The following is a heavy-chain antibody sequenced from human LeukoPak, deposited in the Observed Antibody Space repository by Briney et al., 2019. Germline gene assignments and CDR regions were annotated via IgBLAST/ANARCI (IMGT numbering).Heavy chain of an antibody. J-gene: IGHJ6*03. CDR1: EFSVGSNY. CDR2: IYSGGST. V-gene: IGHV3-66*01. Sequence: GGSLRLSCAASEFSVGSNYMTWVRQAPGKGLEWVSLIYSGGSTYYADSVKGRFTISRDNAKNSLYLQMNSLRAEDTAVYYCARDKPTAGYYYYYMDVWGKGTTVTVSS. CDR3: ARDKPTAGYYYYYMDV.